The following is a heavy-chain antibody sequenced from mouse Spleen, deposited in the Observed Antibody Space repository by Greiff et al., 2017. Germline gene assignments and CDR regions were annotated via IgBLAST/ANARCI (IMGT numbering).Heavy chain of an antibody. CDR1: GFTFSSFG. D-gene: IGHD1-1*01. V-gene: IGHV5-17*02. CDR2: ISSGSSTI. Sequence: EVILVESGGGLVQPGGSRKLSCAASGFTFSSFGMHWVRQAPEKGLEWVAYISSGSSTIYYADTVKGRFTISRDNPKNTLFLQLTSLRSEDTAMYYCESAGYYYGSRWDYFDYWGQGTTLTVSS. J-gene: IGHJ2*01. CDR3: ESAGYYYGSRWDYFDY.